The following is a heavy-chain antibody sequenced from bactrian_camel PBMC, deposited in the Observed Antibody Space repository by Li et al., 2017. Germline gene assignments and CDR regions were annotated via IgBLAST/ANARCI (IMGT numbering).Heavy chain of an antibody. Sequence: DVQLVESGGGSVQPGGSLRLSCAASGFTFSSYGMTWVRQAPGKGLEWVSTINSGDTYYADSVKGRFTCSRDNAKNTLYLQMNSLKPEDTAMYYCAAKEAPVATMNPGTFSYWGQGTQVTVS. D-gene: IGHD4*01. J-gene: IGHJ6*01. V-gene: IGHV3S40*01. CDR3: AAKEAPVATMNPGTFSY. CDR2: INSGDT. CDR1: GFTFSSYG.